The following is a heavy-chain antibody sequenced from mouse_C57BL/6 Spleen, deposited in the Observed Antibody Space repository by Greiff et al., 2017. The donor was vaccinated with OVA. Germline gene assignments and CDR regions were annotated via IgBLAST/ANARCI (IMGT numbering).Heavy chain of an antibody. V-gene: IGHV5-16*01. CDR3: ARVSYGSSYAMDY. Sequence: EVQRVESEGGLVQPGSSMKLSCTASGFTFSDYYMAWVRQVPEKGLEWVANINYDGSSTYYLDSLKSRFIISRDNAKNILYLQMSSLKSEDTATYYCARVSYGSSYAMDYWGQGTSVTVSS. CDR2: INYDGSST. D-gene: IGHD1-1*01. J-gene: IGHJ4*01. CDR1: GFTFSDYY.